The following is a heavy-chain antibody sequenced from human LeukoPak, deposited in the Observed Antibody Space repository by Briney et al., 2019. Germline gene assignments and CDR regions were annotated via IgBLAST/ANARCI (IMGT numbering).Heavy chain of an antibody. CDR2: INPSGGST. CDR3: AACGGDCYSYYYYGMDV. D-gene: IGHD2-21*02. Sequence: ASVKVSCKASGYTFTSYYMHWARHAPGQGLEWMGIINPSGGSTSYAQKFQGRVTMTRDTSTSTVYMELSSLRSEDTAVYYCAACGGDCYSYYYYGMDVWGQGTTVTVSS. J-gene: IGHJ6*02. V-gene: IGHV1-46*01. CDR1: GYTFTSYY.